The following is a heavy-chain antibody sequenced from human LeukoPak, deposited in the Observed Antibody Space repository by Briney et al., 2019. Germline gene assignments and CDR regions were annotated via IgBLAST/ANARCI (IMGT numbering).Heavy chain of an antibody. Sequence: GGSLRLSCAASGFTVSSNYMSWVRQAPGKGLEWVSVIYSGGSTYYADSVKGRFTVSRDNSKNTLYLQMNSLRAEDTAVYYCARGLLDRRSIENYWGQGTLVTVSS. V-gene: IGHV3-66*01. D-gene: IGHD6-6*01. CDR1: GFTVSSNY. J-gene: IGHJ4*02. CDR2: IYSGGST. CDR3: ARGLLDRRSIENY.